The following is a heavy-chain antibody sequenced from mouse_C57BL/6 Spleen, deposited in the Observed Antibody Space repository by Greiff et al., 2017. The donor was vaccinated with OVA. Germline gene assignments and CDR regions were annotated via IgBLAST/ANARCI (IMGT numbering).Heavy chain of an antibody. V-gene: IGHV1-59*01. D-gene: IGHD1-1*01. Sequence: QVQLQQPGAELVRPGTSVKLSCKASGYTFTSYWMHWVKQRPGQGLEWIGVIDPSDSYTNYNQKFKGKATLTVDTSSSTAYMQLSSLTSEDSAVYYCARGRGVVEAMDYWGQGTSVTVSS. CDR1: GYTFTSYW. CDR2: IDPSDSYT. J-gene: IGHJ4*01. CDR3: ARGRGVVEAMDY.